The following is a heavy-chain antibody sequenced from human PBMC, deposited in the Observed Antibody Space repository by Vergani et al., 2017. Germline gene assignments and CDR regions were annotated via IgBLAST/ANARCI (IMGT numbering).Heavy chain of an antibody. CDR3: ARDSGGYAIDY. CDR1: GGSISSYY. D-gene: IGHD3-10*01. J-gene: IGHJ4*02. CDR2: IYYSGST. V-gene: IGHV4-59*01. Sequence: QVQLQESGPGLVKPSETLSLTCTVSGGSISSYYWSWIRQPPGTGLEWIGYIYYSGSTNYNPSLKSRVTISVDTSKNQFSLKLSSVTAADTAVYYCARDSGGYAIDYWGQGTLVTVSS.